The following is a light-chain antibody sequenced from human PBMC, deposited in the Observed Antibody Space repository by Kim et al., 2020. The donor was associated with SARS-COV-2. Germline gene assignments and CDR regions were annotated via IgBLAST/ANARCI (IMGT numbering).Light chain of an antibody. Sequence: VALGQTVRITCQGDSLRSYYATWYQQKPGQAPLLIIYGKNNRPSGSPDRSSGSSAGKTSSLTITGNQAGEEADYYCYSRDSNENVVFGGGTKVTVL. CDR1: SLRSYY. J-gene: IGLJ2*01. V-gene: IGLV3-19*01. CDR2: GKN. CDR3: YSRDSNENVV.